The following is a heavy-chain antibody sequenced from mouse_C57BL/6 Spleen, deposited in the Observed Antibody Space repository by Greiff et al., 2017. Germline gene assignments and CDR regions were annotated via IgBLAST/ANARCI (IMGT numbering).Heavy chain of an antibody. V-gene: IGHV1-5*01. CDR2: IYPGNSDT. Sequence: EVQLQQSGTVLAKPGASVKMSCKTSGYTFTSYWMHWVKQRPGQGLEWIGAIYPGNSDTSYNQKFKGKAKLTAVTSASPAYMELSSLTNEDSAVYYCTNARDWDGWFAYWGQGTLVTVSA. D-gene: IGHD4-1*01. CDR3: TNARDWDGWFAY. J-gene: IGHJ3*01. CDR1: GYTFTSYW.